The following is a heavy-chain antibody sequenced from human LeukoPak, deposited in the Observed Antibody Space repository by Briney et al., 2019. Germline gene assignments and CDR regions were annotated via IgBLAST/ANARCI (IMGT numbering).Heavy chain of an antibody. CDR3: ARASDPWLQLT. CDR2: IKQDGSEK. V-gene: IGHV3-7*05. CDR1: GFTFSNYW. Sequence: GGSLRLSCAASGFTFSNYWMMWVRQAPGKGLEWVGNIKQDGSEKRYADSVRGRFSISRDSAQTSLYLQMNSLRAEDTAVYYCARASDPWLQLTWGQGTLVTVSS. D-gene: IGHD5-24*01. J-gene: IGHJ5*02.